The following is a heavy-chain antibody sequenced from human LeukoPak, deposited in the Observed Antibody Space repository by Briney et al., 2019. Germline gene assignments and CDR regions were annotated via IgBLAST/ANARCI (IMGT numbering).Heavy chain of an antibody. CDR2: IKKDGSEK. D-gene: IGHD3-3*01. CDR1: GFTFSDYW. CDR3: ARGRNYDFWSGYSYSFDS. Sequence: QAGGSLRLSCAASGFTFSDYWMSWVRQAPGKGLEWVANIKKDGSEKDYAHSVKGRFTISKDNARNSLYLQMNSLRAEDTAVYYCARGRNYDFWSGYSYSFDSWGQGTLVTVSS. J-gene: IGHJ4*02. V-gene: IGHV3-7*01.